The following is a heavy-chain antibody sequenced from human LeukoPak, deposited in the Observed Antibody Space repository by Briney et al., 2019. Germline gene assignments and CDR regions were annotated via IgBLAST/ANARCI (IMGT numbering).Heavy chain of an antibody. V-gene: IGHV3-53*01. CDR2: IRSGGST. CDR1: GFTVSSSY. Sequence: GGSLRLSCAASGFTVSSSYMTWVRQAPGKGLEWVSVIRSGGSTVYADSVKGRFTISRDNSKNTLYPQLNSLRAEDTAVYYCAREGSGRTAYNDGLDIWGQGTMVTVSS. CDR3: AREGSGRTAYNDGLDI. D-gene: IGHD3-10*01. J-gene: IGHJ3*02.